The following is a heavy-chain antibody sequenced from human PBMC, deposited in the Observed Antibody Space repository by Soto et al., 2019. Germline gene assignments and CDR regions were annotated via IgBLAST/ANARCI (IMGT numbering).Heavy chain of an antibody. Sequence: SETLSLTCAVYGGSFSGYYWSWIRQPPGKGLEWIGEINHSGSTNYNPSLKSRVTISVDTSKNQFSLKLSSVTAADTAVYYCARSRFAYYYDSSGYFNWFDPWGQGTLVTVS. J-gene: IGHJ5*02. CDR2: INHSGST. CDR1: GGSFSGYY. V-gene: IGHV4-34*01. D-gene: IGHD3-22*01. CDR3: ARSRFAYYYDSSGYFNWFDP.